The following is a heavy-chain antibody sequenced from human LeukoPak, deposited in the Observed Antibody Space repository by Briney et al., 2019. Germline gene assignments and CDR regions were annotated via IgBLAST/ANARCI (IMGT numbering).Heavy chain of an antibody. J-gene: IGHJ4*02. V-gene: IGHV4-59*01. CDR2: IYYSGST. CDR3: ARGIAAPFYRVPFDY. Sequence: SSETLSLTCTVSGGSISSYYWSWIRQPPGKGLEWIGYIYYSGSTNYNPSLKSRVTISVDTSKNQFSLKLSSVTAADTAVYYCARGIAAPFYRVPFDYWGQGTLVTVSS. CDR1: GGSISSYY. D-gene: IGHD6-13*01.